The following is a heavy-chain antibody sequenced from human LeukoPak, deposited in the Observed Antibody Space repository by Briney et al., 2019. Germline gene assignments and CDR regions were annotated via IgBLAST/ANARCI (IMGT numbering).Heavy chain of an antibody. CDR2: IIPIFGTA. D-gene: IGHD2-21*02. Sequence: SVKVSCKASGGTFSSYAISWVRQAPGQGLEWMGRIIPIFGTANYAQKFQGRVTITTDESTCTAYMELSSLRSEDTAVYYCASETVSGPDYWGQGTLVTVSS. J-gene: IGHJ4*02. V-gene: IGHV1-69*05. CDR3: ASETVSGPDY. CDR1: GGTFSSYA.